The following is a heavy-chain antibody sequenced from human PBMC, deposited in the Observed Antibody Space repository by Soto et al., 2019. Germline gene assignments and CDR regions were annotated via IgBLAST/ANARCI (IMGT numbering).Heavy chain of an antibody. Sequence: PSETLSLTCTVSGGSISSSSYYWGWIRQPPGKGLEWIGSIYYSGSTYYNPSLKSRVTISVDTSKNQFSLKLSSVTAADTAVYYCARLPPIAVAGVDYWGQGTLVTVPQ. V-gene: IGHV4-39*01. CDR1: GGSISSSSYY. CDR3: ARLPPIAVAGVDY. D-gene: IGHD6-19*01. CDR2: IYYSGST. J-gene: IGHJ4*02.